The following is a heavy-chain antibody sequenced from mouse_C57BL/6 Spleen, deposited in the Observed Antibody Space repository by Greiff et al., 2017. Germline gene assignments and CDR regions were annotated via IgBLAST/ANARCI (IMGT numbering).Heavy chain of an antibody. J-gene: IGHJ4*01. CDR3: SRDMPTAHASPYAMYY. CDR2: ISSGGDYI. CDR1: GFTFSSYA. Sequence: EVKVEESGEGLVKPGGSLKLSCAASGFTFSSYAMSWVRQTPEKRLEWVAYISSGGDYIYYADTVKGRFTISRDNARNTLYLQMSSLKSEDTAMYYCSRDMPTAHASPYAMYYWGQGASVTVSS. V-gene: IGHV5S21*01. D-gene: IGHD3-2*02.